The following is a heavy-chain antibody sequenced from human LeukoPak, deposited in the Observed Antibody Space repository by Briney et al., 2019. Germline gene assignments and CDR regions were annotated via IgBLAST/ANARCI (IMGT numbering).Heavy chain of an antibody. J-gene: IGHJ3*02. D-gene: IGHD4-23*01. CDR3: ATDYGGNSGPDAFDI. V-gene: IGHV4-4*02. Sequence: SETLSLTCAVSGGSISSSNWWSWVRQPPGKGLEWIGEIYHSGSTNYNPSLKSRVTISVDKSKNQFSLKLSSVTAADTAVYYCATDYGGNSGPDAFDIWGQGTMVTVSS. CDR1: GGSISSSNW. CDR2: IYHSGST.